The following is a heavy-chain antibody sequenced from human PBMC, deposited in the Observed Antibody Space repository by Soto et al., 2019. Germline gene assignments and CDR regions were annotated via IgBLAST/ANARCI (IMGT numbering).Heavy chain of an antibody. CDR3: ARRWGRTFDD. D-gene: IGHD7-27*01. CDR1: GGSISSYY. V-gene: IGHV4-59*08. J-gene: IGHJ4*02. CDR2: IYYSGST. Sequence: QVQLQESGPGLVKPSETLSLTCTVSGGSISSYYWSWIRQPPGKGLEWIGYIYYSGSTNYNPSLKSRVTISVDTSKNQFSLKLSSVTAADTAGYYCARRWGRTFDDWGQGTLVTVSS.